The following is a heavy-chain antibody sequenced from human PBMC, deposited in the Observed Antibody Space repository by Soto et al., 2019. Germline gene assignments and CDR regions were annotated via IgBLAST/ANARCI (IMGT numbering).Heavy chain of an antibody. D-gene: IGHD3-22*01. CDR3: AVHYYDSTGYYYYYYGIDV. Sequence: SQTLSLTCAISGDSVSSNSAAWNWIRQSPSRGLEWLGRTYYRSKWYNDYAVSVKSRITINPDTSKNQFSLQLNSVTPEDTAVYYCAVHYYDSTGYYYYYYGIDVCGQGTTVTVSS. CDR1: GDSVSSNSAA. CDR2: TYYRSKWYN. V-gene: IGHV6-1*01. J-gene: IGHJ6*02.